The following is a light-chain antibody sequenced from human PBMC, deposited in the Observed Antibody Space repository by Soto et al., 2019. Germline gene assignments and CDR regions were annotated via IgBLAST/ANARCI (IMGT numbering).Light chain of an antibody. Sequence: DIVMTQSPDSLAVSLGERATLNCKSSQSVLYNANNKNYLAWYQKKPGQPPKLLIYWASTRESGVPDRFSGSGSGTDFTLTITSLQAEDVAVYYCQQYESTPPTFGQGTKLEIK. CDR2: WAS. V-gene: IGKV4-1*01. CDR3: QQYESTPPT. J-gene: IGKJ2*01. CDR1: QSVLYNANNKNY.